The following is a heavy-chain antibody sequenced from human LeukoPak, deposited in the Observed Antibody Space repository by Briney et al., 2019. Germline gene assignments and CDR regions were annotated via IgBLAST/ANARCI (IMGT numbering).Heavy chain of an antibody. CDR3: VKITGLSPGAFDY. CDR2: ISGSGGST. J-gene: IGHJ4*02. Sequence: GGSLRLSCAASGFTFSSYAMSWVRQAPGKGLEWVSAISGSGGSTYYADSVKGRFTISRDNSKNTLYLQMNSLRADDTAVYYCVKITGLSPGAFDYWGQGTLVIVSS. V-gene: IGHV3-23*01. CDR1: GFTFSSYA. D-gene: IGHD3-9*01.